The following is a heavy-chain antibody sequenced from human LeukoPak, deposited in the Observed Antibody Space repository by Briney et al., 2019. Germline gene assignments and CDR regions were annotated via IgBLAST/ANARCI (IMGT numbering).Heavy chain of an antibody. Sequence: PGGALRLSCVGSGFTFSNYAMSWVRQAPGKGLEWVSGISNSGHSTYNADSVKGRFTSTRDNSKNTLYLQMNSLRVEDTAVYYCAKDWRNGYSSDWYSEGYFPHWGQGTLATVSS. D-gene: IGHD6-25*01. CDR2: ISNSGHST. J-gene: IGHJ1*01. V-gene: IGHV3-23*01. CDR3: AKDWRNGYSSDWYSEGYFPH. CDR1: GFTFSNYA.